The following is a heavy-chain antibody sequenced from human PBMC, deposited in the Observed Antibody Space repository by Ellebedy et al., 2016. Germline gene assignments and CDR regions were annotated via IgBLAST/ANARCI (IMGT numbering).Heavy chain of an antibody. Sequence: GGSLRLSCAASGFTFSSYGMHWVRQAPGKGLEWVAVISYDGSNKYYADSVKGRFTISRDNSKNTRYLQINSLRAEDTAVYYCAKDQYGSSSWYSGMDVWGQGTTVTVSS. CDR2: ISYDGSNK. CDR1: GFTFSSYG. CDR3: AKDQYGSSSWYSGMDV. J-gene: IGHJ6*02. D-gene: IGHD6-13*01. V-gene: IGHV3-30*18.